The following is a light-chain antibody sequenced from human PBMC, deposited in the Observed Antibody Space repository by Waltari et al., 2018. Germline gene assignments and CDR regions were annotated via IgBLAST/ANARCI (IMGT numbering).Light chain of an antibody. V-gene: IGKV1-12*01. J-gene: IGKJ1*01. CDR2: AVS. CDR1: PHIGSA. CDR3: QQGSSFPPT. Sequence: IQLTPSPSSVCASVGDRVTLTCRADPHIGSALAWYQQKPGQAPNLLIYAVSSLQSRVPSRFSGSGSGTDFTLTISSLQPEDLATYYCQQGSSFPPTFGQGTKVEIK.